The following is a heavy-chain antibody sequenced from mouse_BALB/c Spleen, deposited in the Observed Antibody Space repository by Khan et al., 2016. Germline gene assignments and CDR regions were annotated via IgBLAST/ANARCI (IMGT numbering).Heavy chain of an antibody. J-gene: IGHJ2*01. D-gene: IGHD1-1*01. CDR2: IYPGDGSS. Sequence: QVQLQQSGPELVKPGASVKMSCKASGYTFTSYYIHWVKQRPGQGLEWIGWIYPGDGSSKYNEKFKGKTTLTADKSSSTAYMLLSSLNAEDSAIYFCARMTTVVGELDYWGQGTTLTVSS. CDR1: GYTFTSYY. CDR3: ARMTTVVGELDY. V-gene: IGHV1S56*01.